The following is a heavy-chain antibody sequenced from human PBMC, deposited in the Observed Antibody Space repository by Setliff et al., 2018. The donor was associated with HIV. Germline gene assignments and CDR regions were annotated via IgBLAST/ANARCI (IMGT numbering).Heavy chain of an antibody. Sequence: KASETLSLTCAVYGGSFTGYYWTWIRQPAGKGLEWIGHIHVLGNTNYSPSLKSRVTISVDTSKNQFSLRLRSVTAADTAFYYCARARLHYYDSSALDFWGQGPLVTVSS. D-gene: IGHD3-22*01. V-gene: IGHV4-59*10. J-gene: IGHJ4*02. CDR3: ARARLHYYDSSALDF. CDR2: IHVLGNT. CDR1: GGSFTGYY.